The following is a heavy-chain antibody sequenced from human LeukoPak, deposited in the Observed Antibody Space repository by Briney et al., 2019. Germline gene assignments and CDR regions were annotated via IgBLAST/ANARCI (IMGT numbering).Heavy chain of an antibody. J-gene: IGHJ4*02. CDR2: IYTSGST. D-gene: IGHD6-19*01. V-gene: IGHV4-4*07. CDR3: ARVHSSVWYFDY. CDR1: GGSISNYY. Sequence: PSETLSLTCIVSGGSISNYYWSWIRQPAGKGLEWIGRIYTSGSTNYNPSLKSRVTMSVDTSKNQFSLKLSSVTAADTAVYHCARVHSSVWYFDYWGQGTLVTVSS.